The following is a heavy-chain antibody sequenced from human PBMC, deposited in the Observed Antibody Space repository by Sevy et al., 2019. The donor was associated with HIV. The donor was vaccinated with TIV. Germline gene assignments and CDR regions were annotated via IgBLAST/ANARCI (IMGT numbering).Heavy chain of an antibody. CDR2: IKSEFDGGAI. Sequence: GGSLRLSCTASGFTFSSAWMSWVRQAPGKGLEWVGRIKSEFDGGAIDYAAPVKGRFSISREDSKNTVYLQMNSLKTEDTAVYYCITDPAYRGYDEEVINCYFYGMDVWGQGTTVTVSS. CDR3: ITDPAYRGYDEEVINCYFYGMDV. V-gene: IGHV3-15*01. J-gene: IGHJ6*02. D-gene: IGHD5-12*01. CDR1: GFTFSSAW.